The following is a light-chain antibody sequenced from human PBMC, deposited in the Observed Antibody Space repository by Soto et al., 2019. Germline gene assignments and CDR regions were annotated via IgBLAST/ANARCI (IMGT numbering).Light chain of an antibody. CDR2: AAS. CDR1: QGISNY. J-gene: IGKJ4*01. V-gene: IGKV1-27*01. Sequence: DIQMTQSPSSLSASVGDRVTITCRASQGISNYLAWYQQMPGKVPKLLIYAASTLQSGVPSRFSGSGSGTYFTLTISTLQPEDVGTYYCQRYNSAPATFGGGTKVEIK. CDR3: QRYNSAPAT.